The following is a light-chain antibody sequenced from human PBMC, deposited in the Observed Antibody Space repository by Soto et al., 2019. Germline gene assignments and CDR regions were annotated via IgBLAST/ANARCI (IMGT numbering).Light chain of an antibody. Sequence: QSALTQPPSVSGSPGQSVAISCTGTSSDVGSYNRVSWYQQSPGAAPKLMIYEVSNRPSGFPDRFSGSKSGNTASLTISGLQAEDEADYYCNSYTGISTYVFGTGTKLTVL. CDR1: SSDVGSYNR. J-gene: IGLJ1*01. CDR2: EVS. CDR3: NSYTGISTYV. V-gene: IGLV2-18*02.